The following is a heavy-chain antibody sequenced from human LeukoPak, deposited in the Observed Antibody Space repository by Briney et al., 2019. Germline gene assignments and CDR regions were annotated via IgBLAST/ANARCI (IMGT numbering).Heavy chain of an antibody. CDR3: EKQGIELTLDY. D-gene: IGHD5-18*01. Sequence: GGALRLSCTASGCIFSNYGMHWVRQAPGKGLEGVTFIRYDESYRYYIDSVKGRFTISSDNSKNTLYLQMNSLRAEDTAVSFCEKQGIELTLDYWGPGTLVTVSS. CDR1: GCIFSNYG. CDR2: IRYDESYR. J-gene: IGHJ4*02. V-gene: IGHV3-30*02.